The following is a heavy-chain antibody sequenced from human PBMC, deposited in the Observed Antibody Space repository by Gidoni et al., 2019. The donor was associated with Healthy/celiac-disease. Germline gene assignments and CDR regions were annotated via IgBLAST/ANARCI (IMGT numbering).Heavy chain of an antibody. V-gene: IGHV1-8*01. CDR3: ARELGYCSGGSCWDYYYYYGMDV. CDR2: MNPNSGNT. CDR1: GYTFTSYD. Sequence: QVQLVQSGAEVKKPGASVKVSCKASGYTFTSYDINWVRQATGQGLEWMGWMNPNSGNTGYAQKFQGRVTMTRNTSISTAYMELSSLRSEDTAVYYCARELGYCSGGSCWDYYYYYGMDVWGQGTTVTVSS. D-gene: IGHD2-15*01. J-gene: IGHJ6*02.